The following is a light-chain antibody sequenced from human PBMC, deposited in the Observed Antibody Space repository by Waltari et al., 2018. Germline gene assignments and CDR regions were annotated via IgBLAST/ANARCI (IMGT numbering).Light chain of an antibody. V-gene: IGKV3-20*01. CDR3: QQYGSSPYT. J-gene: IGKJ2*01. Sequence: ATLSCRASQSVSRSYLAWYQQKPGQAPRLLIYGASSRATGIPDRFSGSGSGTDFTLTISRLEPEDFAVYYCQQYGSSPYTFGQGTKLEIK. CDR1: QSVSRSY. CDR2: GAS.